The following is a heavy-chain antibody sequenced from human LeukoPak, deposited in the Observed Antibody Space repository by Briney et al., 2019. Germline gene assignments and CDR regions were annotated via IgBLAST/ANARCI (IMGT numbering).Heavy chain of an antibody. Sequence: ASVKVSCKASGYTFTGYYMYWVRQAPGQGLEWMGWINPNSGGTNYAQKYQGRVTMTRDTSISTAYMELSRLRSDDTAVYYCAREYGGAFDIWGQGTMVTVSS. V-gene: IGHV1-2*02. J-gene: IGHJ3*02. CDR3: AREYGGAFDI. CDR2: INPNSGGT. CDR1: GYTFTGYY. D-gene: IGHD4/OR15-4a*01.